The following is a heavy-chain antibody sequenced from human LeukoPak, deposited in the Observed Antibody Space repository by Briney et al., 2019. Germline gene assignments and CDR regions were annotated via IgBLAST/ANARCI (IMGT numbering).Heavy chain of an antibody. CDR2: IYYSGST. CDR1: GGSISSYY. V-gene: IGHV4-59*01. J-gene: IGHJ3*02. CDR3: ARGGYSYANDAFDT. Sequence: TSETLSLTCTVSGGSISSYYWSWIRQPPGKGLEWIGYIYYSGSTNYNPSLKSRVTISVDTSKNQFSLKLSSVTAADTAVYYCARGGYSYANDAFDTWGQGTMVTVSS. D-gene: IGHD5-18*01.